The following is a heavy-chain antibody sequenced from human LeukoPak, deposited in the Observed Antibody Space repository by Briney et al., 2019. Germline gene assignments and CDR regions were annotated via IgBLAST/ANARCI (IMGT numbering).Heavy chain of an antibody. V-gene: IGHV3-20*04. CDR2: INWNGGST. CDR1: GFTFDDYG. D-gene: IGHD3-22*01. J-gene: IGHJ3*02. CDR3: ARDPEYYYDSSGYYFNDAFDI. Sequence: PGGSLRLXCAASGFTFDDYGMSWVRQAPGKGLEWVSGINWNGGSTGYADSVKGRFTISRDNAKNSLYLQMNSLRAEDTALYYCARDPEYYYDSSGYYFNDAFDIWGQGTMVTVSS.